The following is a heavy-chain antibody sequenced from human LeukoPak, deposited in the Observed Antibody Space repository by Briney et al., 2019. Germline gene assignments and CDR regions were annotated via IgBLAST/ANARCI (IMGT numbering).Heavy chain of an antibody. V-gene: IGHV4-30-2*01. J-gene: IGHJ4*02. CDR3: ARLGSNYFDS. CDR1: GGSSSSGAYY. CDR2: IYQSGST. D-gene: IGHD2-2*01. Sequence: SETLSLTRTVSGGSSSSGAYYWSWIRQPPGKGLEWIGYIYQSGSTYYNPSLKSRVTISVDRSKNQLSLKLSSVTAADTAVYYCARLGSNYFDSWGQGTLVTVSS.